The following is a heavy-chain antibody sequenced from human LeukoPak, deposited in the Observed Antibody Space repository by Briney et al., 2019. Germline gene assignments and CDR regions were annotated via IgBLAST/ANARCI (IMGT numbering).Heavy chain of an antibody. CDR3: ARGGTMYYGSGNFDY. D-gene: IGHD3-10*01. J-gene: IGHJ4*02. V-gene: IGHV3-23*01. CDR2: ISGSGSST. Sequence: GESLRLSCAASGFTFSTYAMNWVRQAPGKGLEWVSAISGSGSSTYYADSVKGRFTISRDNSKNTLYLQMNSLRAEDTAVYSCARGGTMYYGSGNFDYWGQGTLVTVSS. CDR1: GFTFSTYA.